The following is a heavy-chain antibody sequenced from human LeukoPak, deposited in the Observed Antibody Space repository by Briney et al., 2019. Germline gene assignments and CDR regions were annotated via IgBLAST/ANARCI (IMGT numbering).Heavy chain of an antibody. CDR3: ATLKTRS. J-gene: IGHJ5*02. CDR2: NQNDGTNN. CDR1: GFTLSNFG. Sequence: GGSLRLSCAASGFTLSNFGISWVRQAPGKGLEWVAFNQNDGTNNLYADSVKGRFTISRDISKDTFYLEMNSLRADDTAVYYCATLKTRSWGQGTLVTVSS. V-gene: IGHV3-30*02.